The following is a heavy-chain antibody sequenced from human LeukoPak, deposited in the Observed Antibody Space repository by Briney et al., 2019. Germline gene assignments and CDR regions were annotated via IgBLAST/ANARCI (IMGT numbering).Heavy chain of an antibody. V-gene: IGHV3-74*01. CDR1: GFTFRSYW. CDR2: IDNDGSDT. D-gene: IGHD5-12*01. J-gene: IGHJ3*01. CDR3: ARGGFSHAFDV. Sequence: GWSLRLSCAASGFTFRSYWIHWVRQAPGKGLVWVGRIDNDGSDTIYADSVKGRFTVSRDNAKNTLYLQMNSLRVEDTAVYFCARGGFSHAFDVWGQATVVTVSS.